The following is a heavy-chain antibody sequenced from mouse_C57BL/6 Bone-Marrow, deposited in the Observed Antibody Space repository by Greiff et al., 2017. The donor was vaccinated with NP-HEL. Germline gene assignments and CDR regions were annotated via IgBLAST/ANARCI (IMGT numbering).Heavy chain of an antibody. D-gene: IGHD2-1*01. CDR3: TGRDGNSFDY. J-gene: IGHJ2*01. CDR2: IRLKSDNYAT. Sequence: DVMLVESGGGLVQPGGSMKLSCVASGFTFSNYWMNWVRQSPEKGLEWVAQIRLKSDNYATHYAESVKGRFTISRDDSKSSVYLQMNNLRAEDTGIYYCTGRDGNSFDYWGQGTTLTVSS. CDR1: GFTFSNYW. V-gene: IGHV6-3*01.